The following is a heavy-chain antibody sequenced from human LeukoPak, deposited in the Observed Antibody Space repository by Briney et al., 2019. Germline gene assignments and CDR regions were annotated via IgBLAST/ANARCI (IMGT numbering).Heavy chain of an antibody. D-gene: IGHD1-26*01. CDR2: ISFDGSNQ. J-gene: IGHJ3*02. CDR3: ASLRGSYSGSPGSQGLVGAFDI. CDR1: GFRFSSYA. Sequence: GGSLRLSCVASGFRFSSYAMDWVRQAPGKGLECVTVISFDGSNQYYAGSVKGRFTVSRDNSKHTLYLQMNSLRPEDTALYYCASLRGSYSGSPGSQGLVGAFDIWGQGTLVSVSS. V-gene: IGHV3-30-3*01.